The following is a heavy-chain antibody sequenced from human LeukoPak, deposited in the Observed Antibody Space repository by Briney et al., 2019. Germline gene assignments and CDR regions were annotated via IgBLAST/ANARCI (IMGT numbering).Heavy chain of an antibody. D-gene: IGHD3-16*01. Sequence: GSLRLSCAASGFTFSSHAMHWVRQAPGKGLEWVALILYDGSNKYYADSVKGRFTISRDNSRNTLYLQMNSLIAEDTAVYYCARDRQGGNWGDFDFWGQGTLVIVSS. CDR2: ILYDGSNK. CDR3: ARDRQGGNWGDFDF. J-gene: IGHJ4*02. V-gene: IGHV3-30-3*01. CDR1: GFTFSSHA.